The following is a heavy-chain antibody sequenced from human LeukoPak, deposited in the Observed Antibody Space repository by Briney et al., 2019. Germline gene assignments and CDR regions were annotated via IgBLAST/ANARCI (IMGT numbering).Heavy chain of an antibody. D-gene: IGHD5-24*01. CDR3: ARGPLGGYNSAWFDP. CDR1: GFTFSNYA. CDR2: ISGSGDNT. J-gene: IGHJ5*02. Sequence: AGGSLRLSCAASGFTFSNYAVSWVRQPPGKGLEGVSAISGSGDNTYYADPVKGRFTISRDNSKNSLYLQMNSLRVEDTAVYYCARGPLGGYNSAWFDPWGQGTLVTVSS. V-gene: IGHV3-23*01.